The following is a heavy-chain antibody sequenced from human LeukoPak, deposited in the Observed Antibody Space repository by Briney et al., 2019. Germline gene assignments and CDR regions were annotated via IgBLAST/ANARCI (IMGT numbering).Heavy chain of an antibody. CDR3: ARGPKNCSGGSCYLPFDY. CDR2: IYYSGST. Sequence: SETLSLTCTVSGGSISSSSYYWGWIRQPPGKGLEWIGSIYYSGSTYYNPSLKSRVTISVDTSKNQFSLKLSSVTAADTAVYYCARGPKNCSGGSCYLPFDYWGQGTLVTVSS. CDR1: GGSISSSSYY. J-gene: IGHJ4*02. V-gene: IGHV4-39*01. D-gene: IGHD2-15*01.